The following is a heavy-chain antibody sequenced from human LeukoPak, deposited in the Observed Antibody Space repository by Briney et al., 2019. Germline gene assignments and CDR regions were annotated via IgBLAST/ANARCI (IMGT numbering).Heavy chain of an antibody. J-gene: IGHJ4*02. CDR3: ARELPTEAFDY. CDR2: ICSTSNPI. D-gene: IGHD1-26*01. V-gene: IGHV3-21*01. Sequence: GGSLRLSCAASGFTFSSYSMNWVRQAPGKGLDWFSSICSTSNPIYSTDSVKVRFTISRDNPKNSLYLQMNRLRAEDTAVYYCARELPTEAFDYWGQGTLVTVSS. CDR1: GFTFSSYS.